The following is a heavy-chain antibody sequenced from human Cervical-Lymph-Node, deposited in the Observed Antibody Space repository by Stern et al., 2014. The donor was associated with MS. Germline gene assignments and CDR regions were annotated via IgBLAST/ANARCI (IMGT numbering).Heavy chain of an antibody. D-gene: IGHD3-9*01. CDR3: ARTMTGTSAFDF. Sequence: VQLVQSGAEVKKPGASVKVSCKASEYTFSAYYMHWVRQAPGQGLEWVGVINPSDGSTNYAQKFQGRVTMTRDTSTSTAFMGLSSLISEDTAMYYCARTMTGTSAFDFWGQGTLVTVSS. CDR2: INPSDGST. J-gene: IGHJ4*02. V-gene: IGHV1-46*01. CDR1: EYTFSAYY.